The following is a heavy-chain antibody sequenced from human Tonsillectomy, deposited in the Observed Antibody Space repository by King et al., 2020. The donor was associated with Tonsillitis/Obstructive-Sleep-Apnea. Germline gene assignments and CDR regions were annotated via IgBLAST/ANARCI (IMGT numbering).Heavy chain of an antibody. D-gene: IGHD7-27*01. CDR1: GFTFSRYA. CDR3: AKVPVANGGVPDYWYFDR. J-gene: IGHJ2*01. CDR2: VRGGGGST. Sequence: VQLVESGGGLVQPGGSLRLSCAASGFTFSRYAMGWVRQATGKGLEWVSGVRGGGGSTYYADPVKGRFIISRDNSRNTLLLQMNSLRAEDTAVYFCAKVPVANGGVPDYWYFDRWGRGTLLTVST. V-gene: IGHV3-23*04.